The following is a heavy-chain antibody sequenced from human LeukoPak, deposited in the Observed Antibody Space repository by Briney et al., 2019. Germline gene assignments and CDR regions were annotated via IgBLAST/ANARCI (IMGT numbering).Heavy chain of an antibody. V-gene: IGHV3-23*01. CDR3: AKDLGGSTDY. D-gene: IGHD5-12*01. CDR1: GFTFNNYA. CDR2: IRGST. Sequence: GASLRLSCAASGFTFNNYAMSWVRQAPGKGLEWVSLIRGSTYYADSVKGRFTISRDNSQNTLYLQMNSPRAEDTALYYCAKDLGGSTDYWGQGTLVTVSS. J-gene: IGHJ4*02.